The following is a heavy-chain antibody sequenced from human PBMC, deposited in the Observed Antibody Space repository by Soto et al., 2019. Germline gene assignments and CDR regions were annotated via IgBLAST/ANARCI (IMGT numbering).Heavy chain of an antibody. Sequence: QVQLQESGPGLVKPSGTLSLTCTVSRGSISGRSWWSWVRQPPGKGLEWIGEIYHNGNTNYNPSLQGRVTISVDKSKNQFSLKLSSVTAADTAVYYCARDPGDGSGWSDWGQGTLVTVSS. V-gene: IGHV4-4*02. CDR2: IYHNGNT. D-gene: IGHD6-19*01. CDR1: RGSISGRSW. CDR3: ARDPGDGSGWSD. J-gene: IGHJ1*01.